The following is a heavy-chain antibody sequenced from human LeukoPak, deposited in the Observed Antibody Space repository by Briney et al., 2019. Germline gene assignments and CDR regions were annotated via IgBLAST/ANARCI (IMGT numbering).Heavy chain of an antibody. CDR2: IKPDGSEK. Sequence: PGGSLRLSCAASGFTFSSSWMSWVRQAPGKGLEWVANIKPDGSEKFHVDSVKGRFTISRDNFKSPLSLQMNSLRAEDTAVYYCARYGLTAALDFWGQGTLVTVSS. V-gene: IGHV3-7*01. J-gene: IGHJ4*02. D-gene: IGHD2-21*02. CDR1: GFTFSSSW. CDR3: ARYGLTAALDF.